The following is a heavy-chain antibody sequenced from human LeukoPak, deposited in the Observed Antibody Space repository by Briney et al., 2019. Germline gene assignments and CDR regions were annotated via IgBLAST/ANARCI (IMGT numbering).Heavy chain of an antibody. J-gene: IGHJ4*02. CDR3: ARVMVRGVNPNFDY. D-gene: IGHD3-10*01. V-gene: IGHV3-48*04. CDR1: GFTFSSYA. Sequence: PGGSLRLSCAASGFTFSSYAMSWVRQAPGKGLEWVSYISSSGSTIYYADSVKGRFTISRDNAKNSLYLQMNSLRAEDTAVYYCARVMVRGVNPNFDYWGQGTLVTVSS. CDR2: ISSSGSTI.